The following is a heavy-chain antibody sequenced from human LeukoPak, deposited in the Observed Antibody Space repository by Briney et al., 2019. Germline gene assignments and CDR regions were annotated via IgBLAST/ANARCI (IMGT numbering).Heavy chain of an antibody. Sequence: SGGSLRLSCAASGFTFSSYAMIWVRQAPGKGLEWVSIISIPGTTTYYADSVKGRFTISKDNSKNTLYLQMNSLRAEDTAVYYCVRDPNWGSGNWGQGTLVTVSS. CDR1: GFTFSSYA. CDR3: VRDPNWGSGN. D-gene: IGHD7-27*01. V-gene: IGHV3-23*01. CDR2: ISIPGTTT. J-gene: IGHJ4*02.